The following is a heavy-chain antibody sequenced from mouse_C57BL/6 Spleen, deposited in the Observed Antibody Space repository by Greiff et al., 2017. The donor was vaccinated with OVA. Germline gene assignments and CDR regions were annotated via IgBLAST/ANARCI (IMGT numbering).Heavy chain of an antibody. CDR1: GYTFTSYW. J-gene: IGHJ1*03. D-gene: IGHD1-1*01. CDR2: IDPSDSYT. CDR3: ARPYYYGSSYDWYFDV. Sequence: VQLQQSGAELVMPGASVKLSCKASGYTFTSYWMHWVKQRPGQGLEWIGEIDPSDSYTNYNQKFKGKSTLTVDKSSSTAYMQLSSLTSEDSAVYYCARPYYYGSSYDWYFDVWGTGTTVTVSS. V-gene: IGHV1-69*01.